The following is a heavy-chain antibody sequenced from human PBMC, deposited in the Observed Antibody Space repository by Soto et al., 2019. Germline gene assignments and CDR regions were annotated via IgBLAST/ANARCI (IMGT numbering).Heavy chain of an antibody. CDR2: TYYRSKWYN. CDR1: GDIVSSDSVT. CDR3: ARMRWGGGLDV. V-gene: IGHV6-1*01. Sequence: PSQTLSLTCAISGDIVSSDSVTWNWIRQSPLRGLEWLGRTYYRSKWYNDYTVSVKSRITISPDTSKNQFSLQLSSVTPDDTAVYYCARMRWGGGLDVWGQGTTVTVSS. D-gene: IGHD3-10*01. J-gene: IGHJ6*02.